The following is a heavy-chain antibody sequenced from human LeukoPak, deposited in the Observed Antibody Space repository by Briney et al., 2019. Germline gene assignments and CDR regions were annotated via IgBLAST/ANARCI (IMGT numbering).Heavy chain of an antibody. CDR2: ISSSTSII. Sequence: GGSLRLSCAASGFTFSSTPMSWVRQAPGKGLEWISYISSSTSIIYYADSVKGRFTISRDNAKNSLYLQMTGLRADDTAVYYCARDPPRIGGYFDYWGQGTLVTVSS. J-gene: IGHJ4*02. D-gene: IGHD1-26*01. CDR1: GFTFSSTP. CDR3: ARDPPRIGGYFDY. V-gene: IGHV3-48*01.